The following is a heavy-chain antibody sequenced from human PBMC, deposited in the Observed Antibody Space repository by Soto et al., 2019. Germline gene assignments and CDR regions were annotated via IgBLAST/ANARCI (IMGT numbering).Heavy chain of an antibody. V-gene: IGHV3-33*01. CDR2: IWYDGSNK. J-gene: IGHJ4*02. CDR1: GFTFSSYG. Sequence: QVQLVESGGGVVQPGRSLRLSCAASGFTFSSYGMHWVRQAPGKELEWVAVIWYDGSNKHYADSVKGRFTVSRDNSKYTLYLQMNSLRVEDTAVYYCARGRSNYYVPDYFDYWGQGTLVTVSS. D-gene: IGHD3-10*02. CDR3: ARGRSNYYVPDYFDY.